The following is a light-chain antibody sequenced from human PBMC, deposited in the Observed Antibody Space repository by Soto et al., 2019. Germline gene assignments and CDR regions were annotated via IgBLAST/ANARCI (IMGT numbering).Light chain of an antibody. Sequence: EIVLTQSPATLSLSPGERATLSCRASQGVSNFLAWYQQKPGQAPRLLISDASNRATGIPGRFSGSGSGTDFSLTISSLEPEDFAVYYCQQRSHWPWTFGQGTKVEIK. CDR3: QQRSHWPWT. J-gene: IGKJ1*01. CDR2: DAS. V-gene: IGKV3-11*01. CDR1: QGVSNF.